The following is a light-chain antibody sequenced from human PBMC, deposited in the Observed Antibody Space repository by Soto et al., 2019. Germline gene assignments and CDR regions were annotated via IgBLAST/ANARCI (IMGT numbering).Light chain of an antibody. V-gene: IGKV3-20*01. CDR2: GAS. CDR3: QQYGSSPQT. CDR1: QSVSSNH. Sequence: ESVLTQSPGTLSLSPGERATLSCRASQSVSSNHLAWYQQKRGQPTRLLIYGASSRATGTPGRFSGSGSGTDFTLTINRLEPEDFAVYYCQQYGSSPQTFGQGTKVDI. J-gene: IGKJ1*01.